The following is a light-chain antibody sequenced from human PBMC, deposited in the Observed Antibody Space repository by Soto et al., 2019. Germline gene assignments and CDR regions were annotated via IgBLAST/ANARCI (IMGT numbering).Light chain of an antibody. V-gene: IGLV1-40*01. CDR1: SSYIGAGYH. CDR2: GNS. Sequence: QSVLTQPPSVSGAPGQRVTISCTGSSSYIGAGYHVHWYQQLPGTAPKLLIYGNSNRPSGVPDRFSGSKSGTSASLAITGLQAEDEADYYCQSYDSSLSGSVFDGGTKLTVL. CDR3: QSYDSSLSGSV. J-gene: IGLJ3*02.